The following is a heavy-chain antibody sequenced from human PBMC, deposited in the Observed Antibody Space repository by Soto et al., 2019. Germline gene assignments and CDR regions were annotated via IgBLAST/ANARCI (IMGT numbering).Heavy chain of an antibody. CDR1: GGSISSSY. CDR2: IYDSGST. J-gene: IGHJ5*02. Sequence: PSETLSLTCTVSGGSISSSYWSWIRQPPGKGLEWIGYIYDSGSTYYNSSLKSRVTMSVDTSKNQFSLKLSSVTAADTAVYYCARGYNWFDPWGQGTLVTVS. V-gene: IGHV4-59*12. CDR3: ARGYNWFDP.